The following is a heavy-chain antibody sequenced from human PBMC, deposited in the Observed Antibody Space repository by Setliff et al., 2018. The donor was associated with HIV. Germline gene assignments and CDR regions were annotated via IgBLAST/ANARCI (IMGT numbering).Heavy chain of an antibody. V-gene: IGHV4-61*09. Sequence: PSETLSLTCTVSGGSIRSGSYSRSWIRQPAGQGLEWIGHVSSSGSSNYNPSLTSRVTISADTSKNQFSLKLTSVTAADTAVYYCARDTYHTGYLGWGPKPHYYYMDVWGKGTTVTVSS. D-gene: IGHD5-12*01. CDR3: ARDTYHTGYLGWGPKPHYYYMDV. CDR2: VSSSGSS. CDR1: GGSIRSGSYS. J-gene: IGHJ6*03.